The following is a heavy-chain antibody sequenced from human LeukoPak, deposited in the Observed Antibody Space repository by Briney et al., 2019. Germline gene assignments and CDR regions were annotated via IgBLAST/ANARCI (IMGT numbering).Heavy chain of an antibody. CDR1: GGSISSGDYY. D-gene: IGHD2-15*01. J-gene: IGHJ4*02. CDR2: IYYSGST. V-gene: IGHV4-30-4*08. Sequence: NSSETLSLTCTVSGGSISSGDYYWSWIRQPPGKGLEWIGYIYYSGSTYYNPSLKSRVTISVDTSKNQFSLKLSSVTAADTAVYYCAVVGTILRDFDYWGQGTLVTVSS. CDR3: AVVGTILRDFDY.